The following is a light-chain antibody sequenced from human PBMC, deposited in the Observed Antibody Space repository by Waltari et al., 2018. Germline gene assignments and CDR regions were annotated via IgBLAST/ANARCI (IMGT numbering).Light chain of an antibody. CDR3: TLKRGSNTVV. CDR1: SSDIDSYNY. V-gene: IGLV2-14*01. CDR2: DVT. Sequence: QSALTQPASVSGSPGQSLTISCTGASSDIDSYNYVLWYQQHPGKAPKLIIYDVTNRPSGVSTRFSGSKSGTTASLTISGLRAEDEAEYYCTLKRGSNTVVFGGGTKLTVL. J-gene: IGLJ2*01.